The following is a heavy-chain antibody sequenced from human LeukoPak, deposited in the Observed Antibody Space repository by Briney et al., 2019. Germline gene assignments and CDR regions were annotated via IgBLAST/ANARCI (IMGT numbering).Heavy chain of an antibody. CDR1: GASISSGDYY. V-gene: IGHV4-31*03. D-gene: IGHD4-17*01. J-gene: IGHJ4*02. CDR2: IYNSGNT. CDR3: AREGSPPTGGYYFDY. Sequence: SETLSLTCTVSGASISSGDYYWSWIRQHPGKGLEWIGYIYNSGNTYYNPSLRSRVSISVDTSKNQFSLNLSSVTAADTAVYYCAREGSPPTGGYYFDYWGQGTLVTVSS.